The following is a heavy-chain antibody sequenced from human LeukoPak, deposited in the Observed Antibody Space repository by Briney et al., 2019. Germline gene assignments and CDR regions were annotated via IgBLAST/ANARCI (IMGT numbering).Heavy chain of an antibody. D-gene: IGHD6-13*01. V-gene: IGHV3-23*01. J-gene: IGHJ4*02. CDR2: ISSGGSST. Sequence: GGSLRLSCPASGFSFSLYAMSWVRQAPGKGLEWVSTISSGGSSTYYADSVKGRFTISRDNSKSTLYLQMNSLRAEDTAVYYCAKATFASSWNLYFDYWGQGTLVTVSS. CDR1: GFSFSLYA. CDR3: AKATFASSWNLYFDY.